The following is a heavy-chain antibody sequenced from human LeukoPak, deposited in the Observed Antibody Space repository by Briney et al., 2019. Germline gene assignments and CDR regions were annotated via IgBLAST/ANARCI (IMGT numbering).Heavy chain of an antibody. CDR2: FIPIFGTA. CDR1: GGAFSSYA. Sequence: ASVKLSCKASGGAFSSYAISWVRQAPGQGLEWMGGFIPIFGTANYAQKFQGRVTITADKDTSTAYMELSILRSEDTAVYYCARDILPGYWDHWGQGTLVTVSS. CDR3: ARDILPGYWDH. J-gene: IGHJ4*02. V-gene: IGHV1-69*06. D-gene: IGHD3-9*01.